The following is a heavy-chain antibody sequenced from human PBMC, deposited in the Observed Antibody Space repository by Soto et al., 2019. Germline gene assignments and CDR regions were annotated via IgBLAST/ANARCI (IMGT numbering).Heavy chain of an antibody. D-gene: IGHD6-13*01. CDR2: IYYSGST. CDR3: ARVIAAAGTVVYYYYGMDV. Sequence: KPSETLSLTCTVSGGSISSYYWSWIRQPPGKGLEWIGYIYYSGSTNYNPSLKSRVTISVDTSKNQFSLKLSSVTAADTAVYYCARVIAAAGTVVYYYYGMDVWGQGTTVTVSS. J-gene: IGHJ6*02. V-gene: IGHV4-59*01. CDR1: GGSISSYY.